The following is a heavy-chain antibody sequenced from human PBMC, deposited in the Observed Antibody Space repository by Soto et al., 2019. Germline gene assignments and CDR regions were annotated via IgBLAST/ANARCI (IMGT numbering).Heavy chain of an antibody. CDR2: IYYSGST. Sequence: QVQLQESGPGLVKPSQTLSLTCTVSGGSISSGGYYWSWIRQHPGKGLEWIGYIYYSGSTYYNQSLKSRVTISVDTSKNQFSLKLSYVTAADTRMSQPARESADILPGWFYPWGQGTLVTVSS. D-gene: IGHD3-9*01. J-gene: IGHJ5*02. CDR1: GGSISSGGYY. CDR3: ARESADILPGWFYP. V-gene: IGHV4-31*03.